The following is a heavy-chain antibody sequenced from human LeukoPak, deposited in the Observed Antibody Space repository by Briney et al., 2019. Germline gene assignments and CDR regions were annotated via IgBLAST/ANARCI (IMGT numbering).Heavy chain of an antibody. CDR3: ARERGSGDSFDL. Sequence: GGSLRLSCAASGFTFSTYGMHWVRQAPGKGLEWVAVIWFDGSNQYYVDSVRGRFSISRDNSKNTLYLQMNTLRAEDTGVYYCARERGSGDSFDLWGQGAMVTVSS. CDR2: IWFDGSNQ. D-gene: IGHD6-19*01. J-gene: IGHJ3*01. V-gene: IGHV3-33*01. CDR1: GFTFSTYG.